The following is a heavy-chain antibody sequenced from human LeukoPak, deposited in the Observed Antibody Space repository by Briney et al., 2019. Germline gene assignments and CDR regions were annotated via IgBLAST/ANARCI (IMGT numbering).Heavy chain of an antibody. CDR1: GFTFSSYE. CDR3: AKDSPGTTGLSDY. D-gene: IGHD1-1*01. CDR2: ISSSGSTI. Sequence: GGSLRLSCAASGFTFSSYEMNWVRQAPGKGLEWVSYISSSGSTIYYADSVKGRFTISRDNSKNTLYLQMNSLRVEDTAVYYCAKDSPGTTGLSDYWGQGTLVTVSS. V-gene: IGHV3-48*03. J-gene: IGHJ4*02.